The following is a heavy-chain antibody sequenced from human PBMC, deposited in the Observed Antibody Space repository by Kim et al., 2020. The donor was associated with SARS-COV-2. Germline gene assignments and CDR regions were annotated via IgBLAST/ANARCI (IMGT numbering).Heavy chain of an antibody. CDR2: IKSQSDGGTA. V-gene: IGHV3-15*01. CDR1: GIPFSDAW. J-gene: IGHJ4*02. CDR3: TTVSMR. Sequence: GGSLRLSCVVSGIPFSDAWFNWVRQSPGKGLEWVGRIKSQSDGGTADLAAPVKGRFAISRDDSKNTLYLLMNSLRTDDSDVYYCTTVSMRWGQGTLVTVS. D-gene: IGHD2-2*01.